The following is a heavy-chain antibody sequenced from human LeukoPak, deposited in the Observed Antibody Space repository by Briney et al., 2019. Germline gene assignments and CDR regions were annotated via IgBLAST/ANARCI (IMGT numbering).Heavy chain of an antibody. V-gene: IGHV3-11*01. CDR1: GFTFSDYF. J-gene: IGHJ4*02. D-gene: IGHD3-22*01. CDR3: SRGVYSGSGYDY. Sequence: PGGSLRLSCAASGFTFSDYFMTWIRQAPGKGLEWVSYISSSGNAIYYADSVKGRFTISRDNGNNSLYLQMSSLRAEDTAVYYCSRGVYSGSGYDYWGQGTLVTVSS. CDR2: ISSSGNAI.